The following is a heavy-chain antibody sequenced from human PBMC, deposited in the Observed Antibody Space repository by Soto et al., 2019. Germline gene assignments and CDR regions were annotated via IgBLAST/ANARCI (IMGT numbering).Heavy chain of an antibody. J-gene: IGHJ6*02. CDR1: GFTFSRRW. CDR3: AADNSYGVEV. CDR2: INSDGTTT. Sequence: EVQLVESGGGLVQPGGSLRLSCAASGFTFSRRWMHWVRQAPGKGLVWVSHINSDGTTTNYADSEKGRFTISRDNAKNTLYLQMNSLRAEDTAVYYCAADNSYGVEVWGQGTTVTVSS. D-gene: IGHD1-20*01. V-gene: IGHV3-74*01.